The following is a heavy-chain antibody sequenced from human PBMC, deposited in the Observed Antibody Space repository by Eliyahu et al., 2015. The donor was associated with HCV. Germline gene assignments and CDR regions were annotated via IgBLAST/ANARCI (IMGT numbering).Heavy chain of an antibody. CDR2: MNPNSGNT. V-gene: IGHV1-8*01. CDR1: GYTFTSYD. D-gene: IGHD3-16*02. Sequence: QVQLVQSGAEVKKPGASVKVXCKASGYTFTSYDINWVRQATGQGLEWMGWMNPNSGNTGYAQKFQGRVTMTRNTSISTAYMELSSLRSEDTAVYYCARGPAYYDYIWGSYRGGNNWFDPWGQGTLVTVSS. J-gene: IGHJ5*02. CDR3: ARGPAYYDYIWGSYRGGNNWFDP.